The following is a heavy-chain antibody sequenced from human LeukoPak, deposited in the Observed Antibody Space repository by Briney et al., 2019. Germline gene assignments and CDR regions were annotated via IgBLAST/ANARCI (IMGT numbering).Heavy chain of an antibody. V-gene: IGHV3-23*01. CDR1: GFTFDDYA. CDR2: ISGSGGST. CDR3: ARDLIPYSSGWFQDLDY. Sequence: PGGSLRLSCAASGFTFDDYAMHWVRQAPGKGLEWVSAISGSGGSTYYADSVKGRFTISRDNSKNTLYLQMNSLRAEDTAVYYCARDLIPYSSGWFQDLDYWGQGTLVTVSS. D-gene: IGHD6-19*01. J-gene: IGHJ4*02.